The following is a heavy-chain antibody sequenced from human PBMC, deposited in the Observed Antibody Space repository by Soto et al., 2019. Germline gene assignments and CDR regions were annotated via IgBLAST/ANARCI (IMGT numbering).Heavy chain of an antibody. D-gene: IGHD2-8*01. CDR2: ISAYNGDT. CDR1: GYTFTSYG. CDR3: ARKGLGVYYYYGLDV. Sequence: QVQLVQSGAEVKKPGASVKVSCKASGYTFTSYGITWVRQAPGQGLEWMGWISAYNGDTNYAQKFQGRLTMTTDTSTSTAYMEVRSLRSDDTAVYYCARKGLGVYYYYGLDVWGQGTTVTASS. V-gene: IGHV1-18*01. J-gene: IGHJ6*02.